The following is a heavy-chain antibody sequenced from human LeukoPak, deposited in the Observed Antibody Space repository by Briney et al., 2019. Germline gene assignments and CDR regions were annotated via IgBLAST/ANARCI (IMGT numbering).Heavy chain of an antibody. CDR1: GGTFSSYA. D-gene: IGHD3-16*02. CDR3: ARGSYPAYHAEYFQH. J-gene: IGHJ1*01. Sequence: SVKVSCKASGGTFSSYAISWVRQAPGQGLEWMGGIIPIFGTANYAQKFQGRVAITADESTSTAYMELSSLRSEDTAVYYCARGSYPAYHAEYFQHWGQGTLVTVSS. V-gene: IGHV1-69*01. CDR2: IIPIFGTA.